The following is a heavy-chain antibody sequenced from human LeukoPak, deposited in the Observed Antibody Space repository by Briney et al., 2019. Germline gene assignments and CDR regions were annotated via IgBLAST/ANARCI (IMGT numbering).Heavy chain of an antibody. J-gene: IGHJ4*02. CDR3: AMTTEDY. D-gene: IGHD4-17*01. V-gene: IGHV4-34*01. Sequence: KPSETLSLTCAFYGRSFSGYYWSWIRQPPGKGLEWIGEINHSGSTNYNPSLKSRVTISVDTSKNQFSLKLSSVTAADTAVYYCAMTTEDYWGQGTLVTVSS. CDR2: INHSGST. CDR1: GRSFSGYY.